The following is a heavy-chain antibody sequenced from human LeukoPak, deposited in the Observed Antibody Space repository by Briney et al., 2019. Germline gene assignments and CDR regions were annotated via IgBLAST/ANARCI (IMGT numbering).Heavy chain of an antibody. J-gene: IGHJ4*02. CDR2: IYYSGST. CDR3: ARGGSYIAFDY. CDR1: GGSISSGY. Sequence: PSETLSLTCTVSGGSISSGYWSCIRQPPGKGLESIGYIYYSGSTNYNPSLKSRVTISVDTSKNQFSLRLSSVTAADTAVYYCARGGSYIAFDYWGQGTLVTVSS. D-gene: IGHD1-26*01. V-gene: IGHV4-59*08.